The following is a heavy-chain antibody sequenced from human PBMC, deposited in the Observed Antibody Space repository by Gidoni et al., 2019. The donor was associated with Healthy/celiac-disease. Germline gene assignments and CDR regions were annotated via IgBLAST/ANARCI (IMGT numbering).Heavy chain of an antibody. J-gene: IGHJ4*02. CDR2: IIPIFGTA. V-gene: IGHV1-69*06. Sequence: QLVQSGAEVKKPGSSVKVPCKASGGTVSSYAISWVRQAPGQGLEWMGGIIPIFGTANYAQKFQGRVTITADKSTSTAYMELSSLRSEDTAVYYCARTVLYCSRTSCYRGFFDYWGQGTLVTVSS. CDR3: ARTVLYCSRTSCYRGFFDY. D-gene: IGHD2-2*02. CDR1: GGTVSSYA.